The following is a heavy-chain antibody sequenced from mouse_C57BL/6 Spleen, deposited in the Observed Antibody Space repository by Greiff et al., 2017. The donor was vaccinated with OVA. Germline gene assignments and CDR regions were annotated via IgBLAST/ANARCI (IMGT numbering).Heavy chain of an antibody. Sequence: QVQLQQPGAELVRPGSSVKLSCKASGYTFTSYWMHWVKQRPIQGLEWIGNIDPSDSETHYNQKFKDKATLTVDKSSSTAYMQLSSLTSEDSAVYYCARLGSAGYVGISWFAYWGQGTLVTVSA. D-gene: IGHD3-2*02. CDR1: GYTFTSYW. CDR3: ARLGSAGYVGISWFAY. J-gene: IGHJ3*01. V-gene: IGHV1-52*01. CDR2: IDPSDSET.